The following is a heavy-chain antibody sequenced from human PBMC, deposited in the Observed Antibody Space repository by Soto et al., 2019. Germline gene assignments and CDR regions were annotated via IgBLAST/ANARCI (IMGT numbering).Heavy chain of an antibody. D-gene: IGHD4-17*01. V-gene: IGHV2-5*02. CDR1: GFSLNTSGVG. CDR3: AHRPYGDCPIDY. J-gene: IGHJ4*02. Sequence: QITLKESGPPLVKPTQTLTLTRTFSGFSLNTSGVGVGWIRQPPGKALEWLALIYWDDDKRYSPSLKSRLTIXKXXSKNQVVRTMTHMDPVDTGTYYCAHRPYGDCPIDYWGQGTLVTVSS. CDR2: IYWDDDK.